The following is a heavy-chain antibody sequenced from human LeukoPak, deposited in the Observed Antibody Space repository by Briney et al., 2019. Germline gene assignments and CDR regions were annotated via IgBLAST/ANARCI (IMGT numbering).Heavy chain of an antibody. CDR2: INPNSGGT. J-gene: IGHJ4*02. Sequence: ASVKVSCKASGYTFTGYYMHWVRQAPGQGLEWMGRINPNSGGTNYAQKFQGRVTMTRNTSISTAYMELSSLRSEDTAVYYCARGRGSSLGWNYWGQGTLVTVSS. V-gene: IGHV1-2*06. CDR1: GYTFTGYY. D-gene: IGHD6-6*01. CDR3: ARGRGSSLGWNY.